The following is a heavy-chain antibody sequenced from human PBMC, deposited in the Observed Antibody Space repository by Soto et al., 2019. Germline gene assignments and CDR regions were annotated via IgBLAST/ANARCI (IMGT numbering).Heavy chain of an antibody. Sequence: EVQLVESGGGLVQPGGSLRLSCAASGFTFSSYWMSWVRQAPGKGLEWVANIKQDGSEKYYVDSVKGRFTISRDNAKNSLYLQMNSLRAEDKAVYYCARDIVVVPAATYFDYWGQGTLVTVSS. CDR1: GFTFSSYW. CDR3: ARDIVVVPAATYFDY. CDR2: IKQDGSEK. D-gene: IGHD2-2*01. J-gene: IGHJ4*02. V-gene: IGHV3-7*01.